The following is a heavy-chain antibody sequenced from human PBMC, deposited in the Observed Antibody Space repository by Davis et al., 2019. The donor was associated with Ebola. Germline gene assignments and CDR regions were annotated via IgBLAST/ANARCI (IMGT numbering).Heavy chain of an antibody. Sequence: SETLSLTCTVSGGSISSGGYYWSWIRQHPGKGLEWIGYIYYSGRTYYNPPLMSRVTISVDTSKNQFSLKLKYVTAADTSMYYCARRRVTSARPRSVAFDYWGQGILVTVSS. CDR3: ARRRVTSARPRSVAFDY. CDR2: IYYSGRT. V-gene: IGHV4-31*03. CDR1: GGSISSGGYY. D-gene: IGHD6-6*01. J-gene: IGHJ4*02.